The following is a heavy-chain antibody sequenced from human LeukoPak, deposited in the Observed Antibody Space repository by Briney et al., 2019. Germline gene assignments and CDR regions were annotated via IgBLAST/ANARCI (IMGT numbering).Heavy chain of an antibody. CDR2: IWYDGSNK. V-gene: IGHV3-33*01. J-gene: IGHJ4*02. CDR1: GFTFSSYG. CDR3: ASGAVTTGDFDY. Sequence: GGSLRLSCAASGFTFSSYGMHWVRQAPGKGLEWVAVIWYDGSNKYYADSVKGRFTTSRDNSKNTLYLQMNSLRAEDTAVYYCASGAVTTGDFDYWGQGTLVTVSS. D-gene: IGHD4-17*01.